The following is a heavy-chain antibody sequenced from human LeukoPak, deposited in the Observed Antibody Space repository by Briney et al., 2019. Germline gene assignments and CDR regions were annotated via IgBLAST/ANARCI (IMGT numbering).Heavy chain of an antibody. CDR1: GFTFSSFS. CDR2: IRTSGTNT. J-gene: IGHJ4*02. D-gene: IGHD1-7*01. V-gene: IGHV3-48*04. CDR3: ARMNYVSSGWGAPFDY. Sequence: PGGSLRLSCAASGFTFSSFSMNWVRQAPGKGLEWVSYIRTSGTNTDYTGSVKGRFTISRDNAKNSLYLQMNSLRAEDTAAYYCARMNYVSSGWGAPFDYWGQGTLVTVPS.